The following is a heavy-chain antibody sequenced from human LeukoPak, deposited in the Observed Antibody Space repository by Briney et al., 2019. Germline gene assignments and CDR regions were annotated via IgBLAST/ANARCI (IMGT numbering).Heavy chain of an antibody. CDR3: ASQRYYYDSSGYYTDY. CDR1: GYTFISYA. D-gene: IGHD3-22*01. V-gene: IGHV7-4-1*02. J-gene: IGHJ4*02. Sequence: ASVKVSCKASGYTFISYAMNWVRQAPGQGLEWMGWINTNTGNPTYAQGFTGRFVFSLDTSVSTAYLQISSLKAEDTAVYYCASQRYYYDSSGYYTDYWGQGTLVTVSS. CDR2: INTNTGNP.